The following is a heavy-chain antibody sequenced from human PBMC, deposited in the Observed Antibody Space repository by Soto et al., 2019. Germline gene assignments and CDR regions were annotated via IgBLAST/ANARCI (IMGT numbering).Heavy chain of an antibody. CDR2: INPETGGT. CDR3: ARERYQVISDGMDV. CDR1: GYTFTGYY. Sequence: ASVKVSCKASGYTFTGYYVHWVREAPGQGLEWMGWINPETGGTSYAQKFQGRVTLSRDTSINTAYLELSRLRFDDAAVYFCARERYQVISDGMDVWGQGTTVTVT. J-gene: IGHJ6*02. D-gene: IGHD2-2*01. V-gene: IGHV1-2*02.